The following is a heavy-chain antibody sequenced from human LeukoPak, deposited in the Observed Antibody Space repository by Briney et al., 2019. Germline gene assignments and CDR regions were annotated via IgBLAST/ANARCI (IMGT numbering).Heavy chain of an antibody. CDR3: ARDSYSSSWYLDAFDI. D-gene: IGHD6-13*01. V-gene: IGHV1-69*04. J-gene: IGHJ3*02. Sequence: GASVKVSCKASGYTFTGYYMHWVRQAPGQGLEWMGRIIPILGIANYAQKFQGRVTITADKSTSTAYMELSSLRSEDTAVYYCARDSYSSSWYLDAFDIWGQGTLVTVSS. CDR1: GYTFTGYY. CDR2: IIPILGIA.